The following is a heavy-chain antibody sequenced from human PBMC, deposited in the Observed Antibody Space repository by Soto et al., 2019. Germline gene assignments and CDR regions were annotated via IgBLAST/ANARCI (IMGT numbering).Heavy chain of an antibody. Sequence: ASVKVSCKASGYTFTSYGISWVRQAPGQGLEWMGWISAYNGNTNYAQKLQGRVTMTTDTSTSTAYMELRSLRSDDTAVYYCARDPITEDTAMAAYYYYGMDVWGQGTTVTVSS. CDR3: ARDPITEDTAMAAYYYYGMDV. J-gene: IGHJ6*02. CDR1: GYTFTSYG. CDR2: ISAYNGNT. D-gene: IGHD5-18*01. V-gene: IGHV1-18*01.